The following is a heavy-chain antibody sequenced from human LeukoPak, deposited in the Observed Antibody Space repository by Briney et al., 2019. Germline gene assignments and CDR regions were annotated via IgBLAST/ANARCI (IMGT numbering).Heavy chain of an antibody. CDR1: GYTFTDYY. CDR2: INPNSGGT. CDR3: ARETAMVTFSSPYYYYMDV. J-gene: IGHJ6*03. D-gene: IGHD5-18*01. Sequence: ASVKVSCKASGYTFTDYYMHWVRQAPGQGLEWMGWINPNSGGTNCAQKFQGRVTMTRDTSISTAYMELSRLRSDDTAVYYCARETAMVTFSSPYYYYMDVWGKGTTVTVSS. V-gene: IGHV1-2*02.